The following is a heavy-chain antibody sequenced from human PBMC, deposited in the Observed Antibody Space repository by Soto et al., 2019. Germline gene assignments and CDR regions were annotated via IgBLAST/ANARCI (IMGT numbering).Heavy chain of an antibody. CDR1: GGSFSGYY. CDR2: INHSGST. CDR3: AKDRTRYYYDSSGYAIDY. Sequence: SETLSLTCAVYGGSFSGYYWSWIRQPPGKGLEWIGEINHSGSTNYNPSLKSRVTISVDTSKNQFSLKLSSVTAADTAVYYCAKDRTRYYYDSSGYAIDYWGQGTLVTVSS. J-gene: IGHJ4*02. V-gene: IGHV4-34*01. D-gene: IGHD3-22*01.